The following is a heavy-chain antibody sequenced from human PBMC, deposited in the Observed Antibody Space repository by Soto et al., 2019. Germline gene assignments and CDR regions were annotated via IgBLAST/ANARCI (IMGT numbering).Heavy chain of an antibody. V-gene: IGHV1-3*01. D-gene: IGHD3-22*01. Sequence: ASVKVSCKASGYTFTSYAMQWVRQAPGQRLEWMGWINAGNGNTKYSQKIQRRVTITRDTSASTAYMELSSLRLKATVFYYCARGEASFYYNSRGPLYSWGRETLCTVSS. CDR2: INAGNGNT. CDR1: GYTFTSYA. CDR3: ARGEASFYYNSRGPLYS. J-gene: IGHJ4*02.